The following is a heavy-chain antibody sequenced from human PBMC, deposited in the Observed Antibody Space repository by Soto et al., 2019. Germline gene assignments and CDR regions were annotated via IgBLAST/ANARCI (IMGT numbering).Heavy chain of an antibody. J-gene: IGHJ4*02. CDR2: ISYDGSNK. V-gene: IGHV3-30*18. Sequence: GGSLRLSCAASGFTFSSYGMHWVRQAPGKGLEWVAVISYDGSNKYYADSVKGQFTISRDNSKNTLYLQMNSLRAEDTAVYYCAKNRLVGATGGMADYWGQGTLVTVSS. CDR3: AKNRLVGATGGMADY. D-gene: IGHD1-26*01. CDR1: GFTFSSYG.